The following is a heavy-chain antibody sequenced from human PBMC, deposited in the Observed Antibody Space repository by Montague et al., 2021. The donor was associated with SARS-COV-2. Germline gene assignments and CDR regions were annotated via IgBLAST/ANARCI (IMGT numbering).Heavy chain of an antibody. V-gene: IGHV4-59*01. CDR2: IYYSGST. CDR3: ARLVGDYYFWSGQYYYYYYMDV. Sequence: SETLSLTCTVSGGSISSYYWSWIRQPPGKGLEWIGYIYYSGSTNYNPSLKSRVTISVDTSKNQFSLKLSSVTAADTAVYSCARLVGDYYFWSGQYYYYYYMDVWGKGTTVTVSS. CDR1: GGSISSYY. D-gene: IGHD3-3*01. J-gene: IGHJ6*03.